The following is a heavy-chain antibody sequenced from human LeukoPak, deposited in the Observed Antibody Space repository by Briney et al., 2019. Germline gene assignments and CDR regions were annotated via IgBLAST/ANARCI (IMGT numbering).Heavy chain of an antibody. CDR3: ARGYCTNGVCYRRPYYYYYYMDV. V-gene: IGHV1-8*01. Sequence: ASVKVSXKASGYTFTSYDINWVRQATGQGPEWMGWMNPNSGNTGYAQKFQGRVTMTRNTSISTAYMELSSLRSEDTAVYYCARGYCTNGVCYRRPYYYYYYMDVWGKGTTVTVSS. CDR1: GYTFTSYD. J-gene: IGHJ6*03. D-gene: IGHD2-8*01. CDR2: MNPNSGNT.